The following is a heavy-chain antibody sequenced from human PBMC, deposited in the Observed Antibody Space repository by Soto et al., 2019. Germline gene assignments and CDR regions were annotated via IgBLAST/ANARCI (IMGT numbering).Heavy chain of an antibody. D-gene: IGHD1-1*01. Sequence: SETLSLTCTVSGGSVSSGSYYWSWIRQPPGKGLEWIGYIYYSGSTNYNPSLKSRVTISVDTSKNQFSLKLSSVTAADTAVYYWARENRRVATATLDRGQWGQGTLVTVSS. J-gene: IGHJ4*02. CDR2: IYYSGST. CDR1: GGSVSSGSYY. V-gene: IGHV4-61*01. CDR3: ARENRRVATATLDRGQ.